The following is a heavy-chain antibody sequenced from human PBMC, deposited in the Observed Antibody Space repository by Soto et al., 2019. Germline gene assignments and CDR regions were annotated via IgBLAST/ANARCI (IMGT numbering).Heavy chain of an antibody. Sequence: GASVKVSCKASGYTFTSYYMHWVRQAPGQGLEWMGIINPSGGSTSYAQKFQGRVTMTRDTSTSTVYMELSSLRSEDTAVYYCARAVSARYYYDSSGYPHDAFDIWGQGTMVTVS. V-gene: IGHV1-46*01. D-gene: IGHD3-22*01. J-gene: IGHJ3*02. CDR2: INPSGGST. CDR3: ARAVSARYYYDSSGYPHDAFDI. CDR1: GYTFTSYY.